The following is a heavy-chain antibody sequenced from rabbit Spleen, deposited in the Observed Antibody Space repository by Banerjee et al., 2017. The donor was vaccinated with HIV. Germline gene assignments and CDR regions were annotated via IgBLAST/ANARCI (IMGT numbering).Heavy chain of an antibody. Sequence: QLKESGGGLVQPGGSLKLSCKASGFDFSSYYMSWVRQAPGKGLEWIGYIDPIFSTTHYATWVNGRFTISSHNAQNTLYLQLSSLTAADTATYFCARAEYTIGVGGASYPINLWGPGTLVTVS. CDR3: ARAEYTIGVGGASYPINL. CDR1: GFDFSSYY. J-gene: IGHJ6*01. CDR2: IDPIFSTT. V-gene: IGHV1S7*01. D-gene: IGHD1-1*01.